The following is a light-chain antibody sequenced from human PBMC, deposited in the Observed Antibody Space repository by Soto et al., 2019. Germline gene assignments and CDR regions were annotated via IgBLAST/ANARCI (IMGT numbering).Light chain of an antibody. CDR1: QSVSSS. J-gene: IGKJ3*01. Sequence: EIVLTQSPATLSLSPGERATLSCRASQSVSSSLAWYQHKPGQAPRLFIYDASNRATGIPARFSGSGSGTDFTLTISSLEPEDFAVYYCQQRSNWLFTFGPGTKVDIK. CDR3: QQRSNWLFT. CDR2: DAS. V-gene: IGKV3-11*01.